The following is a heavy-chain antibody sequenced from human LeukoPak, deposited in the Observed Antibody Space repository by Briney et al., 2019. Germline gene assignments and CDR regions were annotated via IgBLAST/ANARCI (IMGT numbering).Heavy chain of an antibody. J-gene: IGHJ4*02. CDR2: IYYSGST. D-gene: IGHD4-11*01. CDR1: GGSISSYY. CDR3: ARVDSNAPAFDY. V-gene: IGHV4-59*01. Sequence: SETLSLTCTVSGGSISSYYWSWIRQPPGKGLGWIGYIYYSGSTNYNPSLKSRVTISVDTSKNQFSLKLSSVTAADTAVYYCARVDSNAPAFDYWGQGTLVTVSS.